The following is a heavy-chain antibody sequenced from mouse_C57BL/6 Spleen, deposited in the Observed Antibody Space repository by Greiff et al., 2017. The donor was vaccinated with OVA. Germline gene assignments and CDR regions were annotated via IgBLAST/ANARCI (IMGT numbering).Heavy chain of an antibody. V-gene: IGHV1-85*01. Sequence: VQLQQSGPELVKPGASVKLSCKASGYIFTSYDINWVKQRPGQGLEWIGWIYPRDGSTKYNEKFKGKATLTVDTSSSTAYMELHSLTSEDSAVYFCARGVTTVVAHWYFDVWGTGTTVTVSS. CDR3: ARGVTTVVAHWYFDV. D-gene: IGHD1-1*01. J-gene: IGHJ1*03. CDR1: GYIFTSYD. CDR2: IYPRDGST.